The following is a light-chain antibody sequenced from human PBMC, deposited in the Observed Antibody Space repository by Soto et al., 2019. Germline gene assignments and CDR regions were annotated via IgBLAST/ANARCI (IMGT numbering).Light chain of an antibody. CDR3: SSYTSSSTLWV. V-gene: IGLV2-14*03. CDR1: SSDVGGYNY. CDR2: DVN. Sequence: QSALTQPASVSGSPGQSITISCTGTSSDVGGYNYVSWYQHHPGKAPKFMIYDVNNRPSGVSNRFSGSKSGNTASLTISGLQAEDEADYYCSSYTSSSTLWVFGTGTKVTVL. J-gene: IGLJ1*01.